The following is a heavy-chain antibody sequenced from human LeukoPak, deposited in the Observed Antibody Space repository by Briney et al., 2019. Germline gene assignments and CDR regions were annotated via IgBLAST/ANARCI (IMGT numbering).Heavy chain of an antibody. D-gene: IGHD3-10*01. CDR2: ISSSSSYI. V-gene: IGHV3-21*01. J-gene: IGHJ4*02. CDR1: GFTFSSYS. Sequence: GGSLRLSCAASGFTFSSYSMNWVRQAPGKGLEWVSSISSSSSYIYYADSVKGRFTIPRDNAKNSLYLQMNSLRAEDTAVYYCARTMVRGVIVDYWGQGTLVTVSS. CDR3: ARTMVRGVIVDY.